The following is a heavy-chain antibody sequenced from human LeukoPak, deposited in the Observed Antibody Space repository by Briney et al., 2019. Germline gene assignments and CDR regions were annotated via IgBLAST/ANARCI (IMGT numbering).Heavy chain of an antibody. V-gene: IGHV4-61*01. CDR1: GGSVSSGTYY. CDR2: IYYSGST. CDR3: ARDRVRGNSNPFFDY. J-gene: IGHJ4*02. Sequence: SETLSLTCTVSGGSVSSGTYYWSWIRQPPGRGLEWIGYIYYSGSTNYNPSLKSRVTISVDTSKNQFSLKLSSVTAADTAVYYCARDRVRGNSNPFFDYWGQGTLVTVSS. D-gene: IGHD4-11*01.